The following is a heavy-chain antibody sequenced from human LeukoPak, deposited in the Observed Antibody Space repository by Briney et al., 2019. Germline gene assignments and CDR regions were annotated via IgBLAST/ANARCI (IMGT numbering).Heavy chain of an antibody. D-gene: IGHD3-10*01. Sequence: GGSLRLSCAASGFTFDDYGMSWVRQVPGKGLEWVSGINWNGGNTGYADSVKGRFTISRDNAKNSLCLQMNSLRAEDTALYYCARVSGSGSYYSPHNDYWGQGTLVTVSS. J-gene: IGHJ4*02. CDR3: ARVSGSGSYYSPHNDY. CDR1: GFTFDDYG. CDR2: INWNGGNT. V-gene: IGHV3-20*04.